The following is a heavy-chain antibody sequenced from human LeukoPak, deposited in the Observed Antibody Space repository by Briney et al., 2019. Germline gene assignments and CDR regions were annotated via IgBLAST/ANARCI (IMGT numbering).Heavy chain of an antibody. D-gene: IGHD1-26*01. CDR1: GFTSSSYA. CDR3: AKLVLGLLTGWFDP. Sequence: GGSLRLSCAASGFTSSSYAMSWVRQAPGKGLEWVSAISGSGGSTYYADSVKGRFTISRDNSKNTLYLQMNSLRAEDTAVYYCAKLVLGLLTGWFDPWGQGTLVTVSS. CDR2: ISGSGGST. V-gene: IGHV3-23*01. J-gene: IGHJ5*02.